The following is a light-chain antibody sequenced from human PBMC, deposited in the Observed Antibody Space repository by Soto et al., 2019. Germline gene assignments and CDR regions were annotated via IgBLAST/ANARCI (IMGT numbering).Light chain of an antibody. J-gene: IGLJ1*01. V-gene: IGLV1-40*01. Sequence: QAVVTQPPSVSGAPGQRVTISCTGSTSNIGAGYDVHWYQHLPGTAPKLLIYGNTNRPSGVPDRFSGSKSDNTASLTISGLQAEDEADYYCCSYAGSYTRVFGTGTKLTVL. CDR3: CSYAGSYTRV. CDR1: TSNIGAGYD. CDR2: GNT.